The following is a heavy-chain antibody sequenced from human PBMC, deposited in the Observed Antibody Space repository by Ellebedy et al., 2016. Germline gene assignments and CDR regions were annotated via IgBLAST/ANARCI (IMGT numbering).Heavy chain of an antibody. Sequence: GGSLRLSXKGSGYSFTNYWISWVRQMPGKGLEWLGTIYPGGSGLRYSPSFQGQVTISVDRSITTAYLQWHSLKASDTAKYYCARHNLDSSQEGYLQHWGQGTLVTVSS. V-gene: IGHV5-51*01. J-gene: IGHJ1*01. CDR3: ARHNLDSSQEGYLQH. D-gene: IGHD6-19*01. CDR1: GYSFTNYW. CDR2: IYPGGSGL.